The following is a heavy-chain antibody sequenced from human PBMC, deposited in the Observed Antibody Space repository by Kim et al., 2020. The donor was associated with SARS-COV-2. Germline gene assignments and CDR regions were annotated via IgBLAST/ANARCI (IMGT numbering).Heavy chain of an antibody. CDR1: GGSLSDYF. Sequence: SETLSLTCAVYGGSLSDYFWSWIRQPPGKGLEWIGEINHSGGTNNNPSLKSRVTISDDTSKNQFSLRLSSLTAADTAVYYCARSRGDDLWSGYYHYFDHWGQGSLVTVSS. D-gene: IGHD3-3*01. J-gene: IGHJ4*02. V-gene: IGHV4-34*01. CDR3: ARSRGDDLWSGYYHYFDH. CDR2: INHSGGT.